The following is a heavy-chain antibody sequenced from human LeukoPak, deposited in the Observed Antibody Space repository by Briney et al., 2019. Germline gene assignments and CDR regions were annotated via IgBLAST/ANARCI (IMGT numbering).Heavy chain of an antibody. V-gene: IGHV1-69*05. CDR1: GYTFTNYG. CDR3: ALESGGAFDI. CDR2: IIPIFGTA. D-gene: IGHD3-3*01. Sequence: SVKVSCKASGYTFTNYGISWVRQAPGQGLEWMGGIIPIFGTAIHAQRFQGRVTITTDESTSTAYMELSSLRSEDTAVYYCALESGGAFDIWGQGTMVTVSS. J-gene: IGHJ3*02.